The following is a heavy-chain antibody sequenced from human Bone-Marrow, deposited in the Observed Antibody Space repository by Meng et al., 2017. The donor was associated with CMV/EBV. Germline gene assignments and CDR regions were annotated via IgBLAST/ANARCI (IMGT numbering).Heavy chain of an antibody. J-gene: IGHJ6*02. CDR1: GFTFSSYW. D-gene: IGHD2-2*01. Sequence: GESLKISCAASGFTFSSYWMHWVRQAPGKGLVWVSRINSDGSSTSYADSVKGRFTISRDNAKNTLYLQMNSLRAEDTAVYYCARVKNEVVPGYYYYGMDVWGQGTTVTVSS. CDR2: INSDGSST. CDR3: ARVKNEVVPGYYYYGMDV. V-gene: IGHV3-74*01.